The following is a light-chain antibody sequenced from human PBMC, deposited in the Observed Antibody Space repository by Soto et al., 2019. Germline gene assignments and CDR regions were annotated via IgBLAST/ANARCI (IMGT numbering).Light chain of an antibody. V-gene: IGKV3-15*01. CDR2: GAS. J-gene: IGKJ1*01. CDR3: QQYNNWPET. CDR1: QSVSIN. Sequence: EIVMTQSPATLSVSPGERATLSCRASQSVSINLAWYQQKPGQAPRLLIYGASTRATGIPARFSGSGSGTEFTRTISSLQSEDFAVYYCQQYNNWPETFGQATKVEIK.